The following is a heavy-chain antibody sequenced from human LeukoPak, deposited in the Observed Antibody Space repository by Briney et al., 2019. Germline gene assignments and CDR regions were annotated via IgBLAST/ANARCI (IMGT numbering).Heavy chain of an antibody. CDR2: ISAYNGNT. Sequence: ASVKVSCKASGYTFTSYGISWVRQAPGQGLEWMGWISAYNGNTNYAQKLQGRVTMTTDTSTSTAYRELRSLRSDDTAVYYCARGITMVRGVKSVARFDPWGQEPWSPSPQ. V-gene: IGHV1-18*04. CDR3: ARGITMVRGVKSVARFDP. CDR1: GYTFTSYG. D-gene: IGHD3-10*01. J-gene: IGHJ5*02.